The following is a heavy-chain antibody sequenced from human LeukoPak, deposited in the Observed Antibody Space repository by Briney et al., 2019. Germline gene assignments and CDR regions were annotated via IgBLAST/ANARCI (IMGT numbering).Heavy chain of an antibody. J-gene: IGHJ4*02. V-gene: IGHV4-61*08. Sequence: SETLSLTCAVSGGSISSGGYSWSWIRQPPGKGLEWIGYIYYSGGTNYNPSLKSRVTISVDTSKNQFSLKLSSVTAADTAVYYCARVYSGGAAQVDYWGQGTLVTVSS. CDR1: GGSISSGGYS. CDR3: ARVYSGGAAQVDY. CDR2: IYYSGGT. D-gene: IGHD1-26*01.